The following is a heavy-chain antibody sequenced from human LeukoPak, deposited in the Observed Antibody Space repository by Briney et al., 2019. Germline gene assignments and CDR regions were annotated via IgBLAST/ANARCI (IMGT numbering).Heavy chain of an antibody. V-gene: IGHV3-23*01. CDR2: ISGSGGST. D-gene: IGHD6-19*01. CDR3: AKEAVTTDAFGWSIDY. CDR1: GFTFSSYA. J-gene: IGHJ4*02. Sequence: GGSLRLSCAASGFTFSSYAMSWVRQAPGKGLEWVSAISGSGGSTYYADSVKGRFTISRDNSKNTLFLQLNSLRAEDTAVYYCAKEAVTTDAFGWSIDYWGRGTLVTVSS.